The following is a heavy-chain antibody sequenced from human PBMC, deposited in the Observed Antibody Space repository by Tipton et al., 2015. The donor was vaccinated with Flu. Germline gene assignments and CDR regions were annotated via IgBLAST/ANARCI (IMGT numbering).Heavy chain of an antibody. J-gene: IGHJ5*02. Sequence: PGLVKPSGTLSLTCLVSGGSLTDYYWNWSRQSPTRGMEWIGYIYYRGNTHYNPALESRVTLSLDTSKNQFSLTLTSVTAADTAVYFCARGRFSSSFNWFDPWGLGSQVTVSS. CDR1: GGSLTDYY. D-gene: IGHD6-13*01. CDR2: IYYRGNT. CDR3: ARGRFSSSFNWFDP. V-gene: IGHV4-59*01.